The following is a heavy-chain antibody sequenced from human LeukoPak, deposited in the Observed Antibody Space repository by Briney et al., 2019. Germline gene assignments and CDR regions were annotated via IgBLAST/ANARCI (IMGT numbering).Heavy chain of an antibody. CDR1: GFTFSSYA. CDR3: ARGFYDSSGHNWFDP. V-gene: IGHV3-66*01. Sequence: GGSLRLSCAASGFTFSSYAMSWVRQAPGKGLEWVSVIYSGGSTYYADSVKGRFTISRDNSKNTLYLQMNSLRAEDTAVYYCARGFYDSSGHNWFDPWGQGTLVTVSS. D-gene: IGHD3-22*01. J-gene: IGHJ5*02. CDR2: IYSGGST.